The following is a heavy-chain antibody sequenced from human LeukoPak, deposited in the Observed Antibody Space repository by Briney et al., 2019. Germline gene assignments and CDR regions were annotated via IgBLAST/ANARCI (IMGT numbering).Heavy chain of an antibody. Sequence: PGGSLRLSCAASGFTFNSFWMHWVRQAPGKGLVWVAHINSDGSSTSYADSVKGRFTISRDNAKNTVDLQMNSLRAEDTAVYYCARGGSGCFDIWGQGTVVTV. CDR1: GFTFNSFW. CDR2: INSDGSST. CDR3: ARGGSGCFDI. J-gene: IGHJ3*02. D-gene: IGHD1-26*01. V-gene: IGHV3-74*01.